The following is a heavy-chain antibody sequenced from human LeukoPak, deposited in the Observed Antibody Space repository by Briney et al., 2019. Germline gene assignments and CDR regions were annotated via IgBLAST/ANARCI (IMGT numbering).Heavy chain of an antibody. Sequence: LRLSCAVSGFTFSGFWMSWSRQAPGKGLEWIGYIYYSGSTYYNPSLKSRVTISVDTSKDQFSLKLSSVTAADTAVYYCVRAPVLRFLEPGAFDIWGQGTMVTVSS. CDR3: VRAPVLRFLEPGAFDI. V-gene: IGHV4-31*02. CDR1: GFTFSGFW. CDR2: IYYSGST. D-gene: IGHD3-3*01. J-gene: IGHJ3*02.